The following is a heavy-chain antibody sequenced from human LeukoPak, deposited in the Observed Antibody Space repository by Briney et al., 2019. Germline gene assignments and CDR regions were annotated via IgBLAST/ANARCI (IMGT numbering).Heavy chain of an antibody. D-gene: IGHD6-19*01. Sequence: SETLSLTCAVYGGSFSGYYWSWIRQPPGKGLEWIGEINHSGSTSYNPSLKSRVTISVDTSKNQFSLKLSSVTAADTAVYYCATEAYDVVQWLGLIDYWGQGTLVTVSS. V-gene: IGHV4-34*01. CDR3: ATEAYDVVQWLGLIDY. CDR2: INHSGST. J-gene: IGHJ4*02. CDR1: GGSFSGYY.